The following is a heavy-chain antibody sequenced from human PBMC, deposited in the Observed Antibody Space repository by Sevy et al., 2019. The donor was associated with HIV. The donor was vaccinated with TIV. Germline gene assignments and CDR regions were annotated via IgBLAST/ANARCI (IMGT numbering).Heavy chain of an antibody. V-gene: IGHV4-59*01. J-gene: IGHJ5*02. CDR2: IYYTGST. CDR3: ARAPPVRSGDDALNWFDP. CDR1: GGSISAYY. D-gene: IGHD5-12*01. Sequence: SDTLSLTCTVFGGSISAYYWSWIRQSPEKGLQYIGYIYYTGSTNYNPSLKSRVTTSVDTSKNQFSLRLTSVTAADTAIYYCARAPPVRSGDDALNWFDPWGQGTLVTVSS.